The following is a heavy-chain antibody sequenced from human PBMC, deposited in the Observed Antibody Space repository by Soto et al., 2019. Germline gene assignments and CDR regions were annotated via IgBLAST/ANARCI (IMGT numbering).Heavy chain of an antibody. J-gene: IGHJ4*02. CDR3: AKDFRLLWFGELLFRLDY. CDR1: GFTFSSYG. CDR2: ISYDGSNK. Sequence: QVQLVESGGGVVQPGRSLRLSCAASGFTFSSYGMHWVRQAPGKGLEWVAVISYDGSNKYYADSVKGRFTISRDNSKNTLYLQMNSLRAEDTAVYYCAKDFRLLWFGELLFRLDYWGQGTLVTVSS. V-gene: IGHV3-30*18. D-gene: IGHD3-10*01.